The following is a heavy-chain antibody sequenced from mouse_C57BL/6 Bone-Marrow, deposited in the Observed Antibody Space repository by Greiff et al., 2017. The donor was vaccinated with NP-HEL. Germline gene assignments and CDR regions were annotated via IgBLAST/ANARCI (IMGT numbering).Heavy chain of an antibody. CDR1: GYTFTSYG. CDR3: ANLPGYWYFDV. V-gene: IGHV1-81*01. J-gene: IGHJ1*03. Sequence: QVQLQHSGAELARPGASVKLSCKASGYTFTSYGISWVKQRTGQGLEWIGEIYPRSGNTYYNEKFKGKATLTADKSSSTAYMELRSLTSEDSAVYFCANLPGYWYFDVWGTGTTVTVSS. CDR2: IYPRSGNT.